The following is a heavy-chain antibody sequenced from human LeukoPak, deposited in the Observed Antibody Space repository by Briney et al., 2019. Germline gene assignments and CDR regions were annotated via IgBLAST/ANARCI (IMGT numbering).Heavy chain of an antibody. D-gene: IGHD5-18*01. CDR2: IYYSGST. V-gene: IGHV4-59*01. J-gene: IGHJ4*02. Sequence: PSETLSLTCTVSGGSISSYYWSWIRQPPGKGLEWIGYIYYSGSTNYNPSLKSRVTISVDTSKNQFSLNLRSVTAADTAVYYCARSLSGYSYGFDYWGQGTLVTVSS. CDR1: GGSISSYY. CDR3: ARSLSGYSYGFDY.